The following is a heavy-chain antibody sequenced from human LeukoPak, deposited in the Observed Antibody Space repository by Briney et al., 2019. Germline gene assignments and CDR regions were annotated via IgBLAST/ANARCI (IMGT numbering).Heavy chain of an antibody. CDR3: ARLWGGLTMSRFLDS. Sequence: AGGSLRLSCVASGFTFNDYYMGWIRQAPGKGLEWVSYIGRDGTAIYYADSAKGRFTISRDNTGKSLYLQMNSLRADDSAVYFCARLWGGLTMSRFLDSWGQGTPVTVSS. J-gene: IGHJ1*01. V-gene: IGHV3-11*01. CDR1: GFTFNDYY. CDR2: IGRDGTAI. D-gene: IGHD3-16*01.